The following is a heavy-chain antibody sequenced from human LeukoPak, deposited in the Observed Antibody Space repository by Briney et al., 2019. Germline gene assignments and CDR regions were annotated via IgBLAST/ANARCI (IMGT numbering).Heavy chain of an antibody. V-gene: IGHV1-18*04. CDR1: GYTFTSFG. CDR3: ARDLGTDQQLIFFDS. Sequence: ASVKVSCKASGYTFTSFGISWVRQAPGQGLEWMGWISAYNGNTNYAQKLQGRVTMTTDTSTSTAYMELRSLRSDDTAVYYCARDLGTDQQLIFFDSWGQGTLVTVSS. CDR2: ISAYNGNT. J-gene: IGHJ4*02. D-gene: IGHD6-13*01.